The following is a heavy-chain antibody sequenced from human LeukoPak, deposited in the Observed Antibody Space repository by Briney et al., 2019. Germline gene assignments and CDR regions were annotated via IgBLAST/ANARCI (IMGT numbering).Heavy chain of an antibody. Sequence: GASVKVSCKASGYTFTSYGISWVRQAPGQGLEWMGWISAYNGNTNYAQKLQGRVTMTTDTSTSTAYMELRSLRSDDTAVYYCAREAVAAHPYHYYGMDVWGQGTTVTVSS. V-gene: IGHV1-18*01. J-gene: IGHJ6*02. CDR3: AREAVAAHPYHYYGMDV. CDR2: ISAYNGNT. CDR1: GYTFTSYG. D-gene: IGHD6-19*01.